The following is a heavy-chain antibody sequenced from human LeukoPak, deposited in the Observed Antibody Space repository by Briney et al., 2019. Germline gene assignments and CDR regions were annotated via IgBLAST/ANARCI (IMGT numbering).Heavy chain of an antibody. CDR3: ARALGYSSGWGVDY. Sequence: SETLSLTCTVPGGSIRTYYWSWIRQPPGKGLEYIGYSYNSGSTYYNPSLKSRVIISQDTSKNQFSLNLSSVTAADTAVYYCARALGYSSGWGVDYWGQGILVTVSS. CDR2: SYNSGST. CDR1: GGSIRTYY. V-gene: IGHV4-59*01. J-gene: IGHJ4*02. D-gene: IGHD6-19*01.